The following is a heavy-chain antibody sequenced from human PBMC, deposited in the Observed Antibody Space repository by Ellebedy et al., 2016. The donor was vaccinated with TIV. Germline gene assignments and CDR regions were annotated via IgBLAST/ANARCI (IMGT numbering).Heavy chain of an antibody. D-gene: IGHD3-3*01. CDR2: IVFSGTAA. CDR3: ARDGSEWSRDY. J-gene: IGHJ4*02. Sequence: GGSLRLSXEASGFTFNIAGMAWVRQAPGKGLEWVGTIVFSGTAAYYSDSVKGRFIISRDNAKNSLFLQMHSLRVEDTAVYYCARDGSEWSRDYWGQGTLVTVSS. V-gene: IGHV3-21*01. CDR1: GFTFNIAG.